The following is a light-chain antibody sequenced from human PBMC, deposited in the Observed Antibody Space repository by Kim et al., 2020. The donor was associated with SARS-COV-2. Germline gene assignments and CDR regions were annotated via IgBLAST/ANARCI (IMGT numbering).Light chain of an antibody. CDR3: QVWDSSSDHVV. CDR1: NIGSKS. Sequence: PGKTATVTCGGNNIGSKSAHWYQQKPGQAPLLVLYDHNPRPSGIPERFSGSISGNTATLTITRVEAGDEATYYCQVWDSSSDHVVFGGGTQLTVL. CDR2: DHN. V-gene: IGLV3-21*01. J-gene: IGLJ2*01.